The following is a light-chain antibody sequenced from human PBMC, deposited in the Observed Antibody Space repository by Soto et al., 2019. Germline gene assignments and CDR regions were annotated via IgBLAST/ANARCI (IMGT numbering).Light chain of an antibody. CDR1: QTVSNN. J-gene: IGKJ4*01. Sequence: ERVMTQFPATLSVSPGAKATLSCRASQTVSNNLAWYQQKPGQAPRLLIYFASTRATGVPARFSSSGSGTEFTLTTSNLQSEDSAVYYCQHYNEWPLTFGGGTKLETK. V-gene: IGKV3-15*01. CDR2: FAS. CDR3: QHYNEWPLT.